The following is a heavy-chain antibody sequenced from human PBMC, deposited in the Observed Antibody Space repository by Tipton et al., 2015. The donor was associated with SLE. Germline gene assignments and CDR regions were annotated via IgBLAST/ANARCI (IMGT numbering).Heavy chain of an antibody. D-gene: IGHD3-16*01. V-gene: IGHV3-33*01. CDR1: GFDFKTYG. Sequence: SLRLSCAASGFDFKTYGMHWVRQAPGKGLEWVAVVWYDGSKKYYADSMKGRFTISRDNSKNTLYVEMNSLRVEDTAVYYCARDWGSRNCLDPWGQGTLVTVSS. J-gene: IGHJ5*02. CDR2: VWYDGSKK. CDR3: ARDWGSRNCLDP.